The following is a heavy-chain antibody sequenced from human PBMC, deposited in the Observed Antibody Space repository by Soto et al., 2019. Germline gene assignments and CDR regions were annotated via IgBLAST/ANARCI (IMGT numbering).Heavy chain of an antibody. CDR2: ISYDGSNK. J-gene: IGHJ4*02. V-gene: IGHV3-30-3*01. CDR1: GFTFSRYA. CDR3: ARAYEGDYFDY. Sequence: QVQLVESGGGVVQPGRSLRLSCAASGFTFSRYAMHWVRQAPGKGLEWVAVISYDGSNKYYADSVKGRFTISRDNSKNTLYLQMNSLRAEDTAVYYCARAYEGDYFDYWGQGTLVTVS. D-gene: IGHD3-3*01.